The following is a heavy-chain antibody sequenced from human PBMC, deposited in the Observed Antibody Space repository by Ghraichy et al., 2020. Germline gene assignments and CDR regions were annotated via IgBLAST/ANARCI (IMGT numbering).Heavy chain of an antibody. CDR2: ISGSGGST. J-gene: IGHJ6*02. D-gene: IGHD3-9*01. V-gene: IGHV3-23*01. CDR1: GFTSSSYA. Sequence: GESLNISCAASGFTSSSYAMSWVRQAPGKGLEWVSAISGSGGSTYYADSVKGRFTISRDNSKNTLYLQMNSLRAEDTAVYYCAKVMWGNVLRYFDWLRGGMDVWGQGTTVTVSS. CDR3: AKVMWGNVLRYFDWLRGGMDV.